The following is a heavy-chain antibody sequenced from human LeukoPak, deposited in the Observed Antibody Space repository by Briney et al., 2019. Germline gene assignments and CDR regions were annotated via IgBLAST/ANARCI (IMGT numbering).Heavy chain of an antibody. V-gene: IGHV4-59*01. Sequence: SETLSLTCTVSGGSISSYYWSWIRQSPGKGLEWIGYIYYSGSTNYNPSLKSRVTTSVDTSKNQFSLKLSSVTAADTAVYYCARGDFDPIYPYFDYWGQGTLVTVSS. J-gene: IGHJ4*02. D-gene: IGHD3-9*01. CDR2: IYYSGST. CDR3: ARGDFDPIYPYFDY. CDR1: GGSISSYY.